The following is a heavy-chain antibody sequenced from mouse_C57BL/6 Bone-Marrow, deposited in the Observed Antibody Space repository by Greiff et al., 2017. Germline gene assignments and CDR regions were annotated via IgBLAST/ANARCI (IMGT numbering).Heavy chain of an antibody. CDR3: AREDSPGYLYYAMGY. CDR1: GYTFTSYW. V-gene: IGHV1-55*01. CDR2: LYPGSGST. J-gene: IGHJ4*01. D-gene: IGHD3-2*02. Sequence: QVQLQQPGAELVKPGASVKLSCKASGYTFTSYWITWVKQRPGQGLEWIGELYPGSGSTNYNEKFKSKATLTVDTSSSTAYMKLSVLTSEDSAVYYCAREDSPGYLYYAMGYWGQGTSVTVSS.